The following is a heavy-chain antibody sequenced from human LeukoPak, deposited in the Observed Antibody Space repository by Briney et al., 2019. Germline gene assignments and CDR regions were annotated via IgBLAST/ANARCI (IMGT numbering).Heavy chain of an antibody. D-gene: IGHD3-22*01. V-gene: IGHV1-18*01. CDR2: ISAYNGNT. CDR3: ARVTYYYDSSGYGGLYYYYYGMDV. CDR1: GYTFTSYG. Sequence: GASVKVSCKASGYTFTSYGISWVRQAPGQGLGWVGWISAYNGNTNYAQKLQGRVTMTTDTSTSTAYMELRSLRSDDTAVYYCARVTYYYDSSGYGGLYYYYYGMDVWGQGTTVTVSS. J-gene: IGHJ6*02.